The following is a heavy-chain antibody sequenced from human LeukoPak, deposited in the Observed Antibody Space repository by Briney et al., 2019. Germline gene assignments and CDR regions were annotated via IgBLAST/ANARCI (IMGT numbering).Heavy chain of an antibody. V-gene: IGHV3-74*01. J-gene: IGHJ6*02. CDR1: GFTFSSNW. CDR2: INSGGRGI. CDR3: ARGRYYAMDV. Sequence: GGSLRLSCAASGFTFSSNWMHWVRQAPGKGLVWVSRINSGGRGISYADSVKGRFTISRDNAKNTLYLQMNSLRAEDTAVYYCARGRYYAMDVWGQGTTVTVSS.